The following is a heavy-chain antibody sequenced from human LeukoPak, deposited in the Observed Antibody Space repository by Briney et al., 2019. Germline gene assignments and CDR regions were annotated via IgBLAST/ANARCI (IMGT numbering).Heavy chain of an antibody. CDR3: ARGRSITMIVVVIAPLDY. J-gene: IGHJ4*02. CDR2: INTNTGNP. Sequence: ASVKVSCKASGYTFTGYAISWVRQAPGQGLEWMGWINTNTGNPTYAQGFTGRFVFSLDTSVSTAYLQISSLKAEDTAVYYCARGRSITMIVVVIAPLDYWGQGTLVTVSS. V-gene: IGHV7-4-1*02. CDR1: GYTFTGYA. D-gene: IGHD3-22*01.